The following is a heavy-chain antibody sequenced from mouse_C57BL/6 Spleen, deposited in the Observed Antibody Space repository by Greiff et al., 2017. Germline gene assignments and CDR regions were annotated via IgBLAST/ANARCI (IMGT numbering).Heavy chain of an antibody. V-gene: IGHV1-80*01. D-gene: IGHD2-3*01. Sequence: VQLQESGAELVKPGASVKISCKASGYAFSSYWMNWVKQRPGKGLEWIGQIYPGDGDTNYNGKFKGKATLTADKSSSTAYMQLSSLTSEDSAVYFCASRLLQAWFAYWGQGTLVTVSA. CDR3: ASRLLQAWFAY. CDR1: GYAFSSYW. CDR2: IYPGDGDT. J-gene: IGHJ3*01.